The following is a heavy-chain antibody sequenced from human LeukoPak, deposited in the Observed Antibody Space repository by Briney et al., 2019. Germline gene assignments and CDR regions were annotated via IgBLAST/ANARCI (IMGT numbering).Heavy chain of an antibody. V-gene: IGHV3-20*04. CDR1: GFTFDDYG. CDR3: AKDGEDIVVVPAATHFDY. J-gene: IGHJ4*02. Sequence: GGSLRLSCAASGFTFDDYGMSWVRQAPGKGLEWVSGINWNGGSTGYADSVKGRFTISRDNAKNSLYLQMNSLRAEDTAVYYCAKDGEDIVVVPAATHFDYWGQGTLVTVSS. D-gene: IGHD2-2*01. CDR2: INWNGGST.